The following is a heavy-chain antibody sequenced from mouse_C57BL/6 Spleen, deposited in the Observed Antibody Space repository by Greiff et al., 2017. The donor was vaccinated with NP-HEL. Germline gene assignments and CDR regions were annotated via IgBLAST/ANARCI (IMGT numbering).Heavy chain of an antibody. J-gene: IGHJ2*01. Sequence: QVQLKESGPGLVAPSQSLSITCTVSGLSLTSYGVHWVRQPPGKGLEWLGVIWAGGSTNANSALLSRLIISKDNSKSQDLLKMNSLQTDDTAMYYCTRLEDIWVQGTTLTVSS. CDR3: TRLEDI. CDR2: IWAGGST. D-gene: IGHD1-3*01. V-gene: IGHV2-9*02. CDR1: GLSLTSYG.